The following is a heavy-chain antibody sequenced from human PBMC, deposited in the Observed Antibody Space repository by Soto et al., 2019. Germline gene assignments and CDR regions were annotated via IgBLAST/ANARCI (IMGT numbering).Heavy chain of an antibody. D-gene: IGHD6-13*01. V-gene: IGHV3-30*18. Sequence: VQLVESGGGLVQPGGSLRLSCAASGFTFSSYSMNWVRQAPGKGLEWVAVTSYDGNNIYYGDSVKGRFTISRDNSKNTLYLQMDSLRLEDTAVYYCAKTQSSGWYGVDYWGQGALVTVSS. CDR3: AKTQSSGWYGVDY. CDR1: GFTFSSYS. J-gene: IGHJ4*02. CDR2: TSYDGNNI.